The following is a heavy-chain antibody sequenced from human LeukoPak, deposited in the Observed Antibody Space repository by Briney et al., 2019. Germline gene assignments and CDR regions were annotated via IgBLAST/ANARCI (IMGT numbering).Heavy chain of an antibody. CDR1: GYTFTDYW. CDR2: VYPDDSDT. CDR3: ARRDGYNHVDY. J-gene: IGHJ4*02. V-gene: IGHV5-51*01. Sequence: GESLKISCQASGYTFTDYWIAWVRQMPGKGLELMGIVYPDDSDTRYSPSFQGQVTTSADESINTAYLQWSGLKASDTAIYYCARRDGYNHVDYWGQGTLVTVSS. D-gene: IGHD5-24*01.